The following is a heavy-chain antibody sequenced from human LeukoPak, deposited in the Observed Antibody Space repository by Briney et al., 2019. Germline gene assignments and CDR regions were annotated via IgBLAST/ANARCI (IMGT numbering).Heavy chain of an antibody. Sequence: PGGSLRLSCAVSGFTFDDYAMHWVRQVPGKGLEWVSGINWNSDSIGYAESVKGRFTTSRDNAKNSLYLQMNSLRAEDTALYYCAKDIVATITSYYYMDVWGKGTTVTVSS. V-gene: IGHV3-9*01. CDR3: AKDIVATITSYYYMDV. CDR2: INWNSDSI. CDR1: GFTFDDYA. J-gene: IGHJ6*03. D-gene: IGHD5-12*01.